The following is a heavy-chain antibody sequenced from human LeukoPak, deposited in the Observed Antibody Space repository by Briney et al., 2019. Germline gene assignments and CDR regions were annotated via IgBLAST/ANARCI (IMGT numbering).Heavy chain of an antibody. CDR2: IYHSGST. J-gene: IGHJ4*02. Sequence: SETLSLTCAVSGGSISSSNWWSWVRQPPGQGLEWIGEIYHSGSTNYNPSLKSRVTISVDKSKNQFSLKLSSVTAADTAVYYCASVGAAAVPFDYWGQGTLVTVSS. CDR3: ASVGAAAVPFDY. CDR1: GGSISSSNW. D-gene: IGHD6-13*01. V-gene: IGHV4-4*02.